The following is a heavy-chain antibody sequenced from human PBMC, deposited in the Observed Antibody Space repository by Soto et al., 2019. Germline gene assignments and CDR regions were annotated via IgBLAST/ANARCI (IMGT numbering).Heavy chain of an antibody. D-gene: IGHD3-9*01. CDR1: GYTFTSYY. J-gene: IGHJ5*02. Sequence: ASVTVSCTASGYTFTSYYMDWVRQAPGQGLEWMGIINPSGGSTSYAQKFQGRVTMTRDTSTSTVYMELSSLRSEDTAVYYCARGGRITIFWGTSNWFDPWGQGTLVTVSS. CDR3: ARGGRITIFWGTSNWFDP. V-gene: IGHV1-46*01. CDR2: INPSGGST.